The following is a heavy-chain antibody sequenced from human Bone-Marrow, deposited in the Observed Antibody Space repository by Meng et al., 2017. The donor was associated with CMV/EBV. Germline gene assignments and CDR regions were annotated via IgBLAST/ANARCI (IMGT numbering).Heavy chain of an antibody. D-gene: IGHD1/OR15-1a*01. CDR1: GFSLSNARMG. Sequence: SGPTLVKPTETLTLTCTVSGFSLSNARMGVSWIRQPPGKALEWLAHIFSNDEKSYSTSLKSRLTISKDTSKSQVVLTMTNMDPVDTATYYCAHNWNKYYYGMDVWGQGTTVTVSS. J-gene: IGHJ6*02. CDR3: AHNWNKYYYGMDV. CDR2: IFSNDEK. V-gene: IGHV2-26*01.